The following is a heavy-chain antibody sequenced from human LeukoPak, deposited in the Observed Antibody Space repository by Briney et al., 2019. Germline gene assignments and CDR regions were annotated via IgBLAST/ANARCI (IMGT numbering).Heavy chain of an antibody. CDR1: GFTFGDYA. Sequence: PGGSLRLSCTASGFTFGDYAMSWVRQAPGKGLEWVSGISGSGGSTYYADSVKGRFTISRDNSKNTLYLQMNSLRAEDTAVYYCARAPSMAAPGTSYYYAMDVWGQGTTVTVSS. CDR2: ISGSGGST. V-gene: IGHV3-23*01. D-gene: IGHD6-13*01. J-gene: IGHJ6*02. CDR3: ARAPSMAAPGTSYYYAMDV.